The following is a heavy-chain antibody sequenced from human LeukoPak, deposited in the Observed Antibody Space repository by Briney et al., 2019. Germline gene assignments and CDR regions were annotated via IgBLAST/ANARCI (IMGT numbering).Heavy chain of an antibody. CDR2: IYYKGSTTY. V-gene: IGHV4-59*01. D-gene: IGHD3-10*01. CDR1: GGSITSYY. CDR3: AIGSGSYYPWFDP. J-gene: IGHJ5*02. Sequence: SETLSLTCTVSGGSITSYYWNWIRQPPGKGPDPIGYIYYKGSTTYNYNPSLKSRLIISADTSKNQFSLKLSSVTAEDTAVYYCAIGSGSYYPWFDPWGQGTLVTVSS.